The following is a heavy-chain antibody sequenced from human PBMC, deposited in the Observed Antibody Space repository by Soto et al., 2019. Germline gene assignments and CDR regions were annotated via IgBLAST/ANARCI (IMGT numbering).Heavy chain of an antibody. CDR3: ASGSVNWRASSVGDYYGMDV. Sequence: QVQLVQSGAEVKKPGSSVKVSCKASGGTFSSYAISWVRQAPGQGLEWMGGIIPIFGTANYAQKFQGRVTITADESTSTAYMELSSLRSEDTAVYYCASGSVNWRASSVGDYYGMDVWGQGTTVTVSS. CDR2: IIPIFGTA. V-gene: IGHV1-69*01. D-gene: IGHD1-1*01. CDR1: GGTFSSYA. J-gene: IGHJ6*02.